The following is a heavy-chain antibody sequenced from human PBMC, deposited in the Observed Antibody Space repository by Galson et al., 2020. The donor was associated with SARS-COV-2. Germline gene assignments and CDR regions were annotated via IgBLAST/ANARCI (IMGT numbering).Heavy chain of an antibody. CDR2: INAGNGDT. J-gene: IGHJ5*02. Sequence: ASVKVSCKASGYNFNSYVIHWVRQAPGQRLEWMGWINAGNGDTKNSQKFQGRVTIRRDTSVNTVYLELSGLRFEDTAIYYCARESIWSGFSLGNWFDPWGQGTLVTVSS. V-gene: IGHV1-3*01. D-gene: IGHD3-3*01. CDR3: ARESIWSGFSLGNWFDP. CDR1: GYNFNSYV.